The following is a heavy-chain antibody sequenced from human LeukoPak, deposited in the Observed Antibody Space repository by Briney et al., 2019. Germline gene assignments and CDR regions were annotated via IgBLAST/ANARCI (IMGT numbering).Heavy chain of an antibody. CDR3: ARQSISGSSVSYFDY. D-gene: IGHD3-22*01. CDR1: GGSISSYY. Sequence: SETLTLTCTVSGGSISSYYWGWIRQPPGKGLEWIGNIYDSGRTNYNPSLKSRVTISVDTSKNQCSLKLSSVTAADTAVYYCARQSISGSSVSYFDYWGQGSLGDFSS. CDR2: IYDSGRT. V-gene: IGHV4-59*01. J-gene: IGHJ4*02.